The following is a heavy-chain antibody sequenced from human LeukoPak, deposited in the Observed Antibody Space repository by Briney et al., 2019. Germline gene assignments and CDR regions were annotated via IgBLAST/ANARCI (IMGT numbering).Heavy chain of an antibody. CDR1: GFTFSSYS. CDR3: AKRKGTVVTPSAFDI. J-gene: IGHJ3*02. D-gene: IGHD4-23*01. Sequence: GGSLRLSCAASGFTFSSYSMNWVRQAPGKGLEWVSVIYSGGSTYYADSVKGRFTISRDNSKNTLYLQMNSLRAEDTAVYYCAKRKGTVVTPSAFDIWGQGTMVTVSS. V-gene: IGHV3-66*04. CDR2: IYSGGST.